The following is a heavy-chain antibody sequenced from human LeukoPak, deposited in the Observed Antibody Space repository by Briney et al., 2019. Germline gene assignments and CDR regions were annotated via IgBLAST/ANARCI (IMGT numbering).Heavy chain of an antibody. CDR2: ISHSGST. D-gene: IGHD6-13*01. J-gene: IGHJ2*01. Sequence: SETLSLTCASYGGSFSGHSWNWIRQPPGKGLEWIGEISHSGSTNYNPSLKSRVTISVDTSKNQFSLKLSSVTAADTAVYYCARDKGLAAAGHWYFDLWGRGTLVTVSS. V-gene: IGHV4-34*01. CDR1: GGSFSGHS. CDR3: ARDKGLAAAGHWYFDL.